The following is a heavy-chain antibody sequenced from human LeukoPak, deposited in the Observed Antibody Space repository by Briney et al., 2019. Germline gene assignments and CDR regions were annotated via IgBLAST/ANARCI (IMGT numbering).Heavy chain of an antibody. CDR2: IWYDGSNK. CDR3: ARVIAARPGTNWFDP. V-gene: IGHV3-33*01. Sequence: GGSLRLSCAASGFTFSSYGVHWVRQAPGKGREGVAVIWYDGSNKYYADSVKGRFTISRDNSRNTLYLQMNSLRAEDTAVYYCARVIAARPGTNWFDPWGQGTLVTVSS. J-gene: IGHJ5*02. CDR1: GFTFSSYG. D-gene: IGHD6-6*01.